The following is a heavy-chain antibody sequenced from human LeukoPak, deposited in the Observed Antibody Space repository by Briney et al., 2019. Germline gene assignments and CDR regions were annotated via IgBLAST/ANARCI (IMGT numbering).Heavy chain of an antibody. Sequence: PAGSLRFSCAASGFTLSSYSMNWVRQAPGKGLEWVSSISSSSRYLYYADSVKGRFTISRDNAKNSLYLQMNSLRAEDTAVYYCARDYSYDSSGYYSWWAFDIWGQGTMVTVSS. CDR1: GFTLSSYS. D-gene: IGHD3-22*01. CDR3: ARDYSYDSSGYYSWWAFDI. J-gene: IGHJ3*02. V-gene: IGHV3-21*01. CDR2: ISSSSRYL.